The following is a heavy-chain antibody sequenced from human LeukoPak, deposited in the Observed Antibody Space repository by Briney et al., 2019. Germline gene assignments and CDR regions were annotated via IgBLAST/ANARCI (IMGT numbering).Heavy chain of an antibody. CDR1: GYTFSIYN. D-gene: IGHD2-8*01. CDR3: ATGPCTNTDCEAFDY. V-gene: IGHV1-46*01. Sequence: ASVKVSCKASGYTFSIYNMHWVRQAPGQGLEWMGIINPSGGTSYAQKLQGRITMTRDTPTSTLYMELSSLRSEDTAVYYCATGPCTNTDCEAFDYWGQGTLVTVSS. J-gene: IGHJ4*02. CDR2: INPSGGT.